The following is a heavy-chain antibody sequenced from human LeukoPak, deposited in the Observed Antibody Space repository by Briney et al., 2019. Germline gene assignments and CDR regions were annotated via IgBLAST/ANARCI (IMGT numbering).Heavy chain of an antibody. J-gene: IGHJ4*02. CDR2: ISAGSDYI. D-gene: IGHD6-19*01. CDR3: ARFGSGWFWEY. Sequence: GGSLRLSCAASGFTFSSYNMYWARQAPGKGLEWVASISAGSDYIFHADPVKGRFTISRDNAKNSLYLQMNSLRVEDTAVYYCARFGSGWFWEYWGQGALVTVPS. CDR1: GFTFSSYN. V-gene: IGHV3-21*06.